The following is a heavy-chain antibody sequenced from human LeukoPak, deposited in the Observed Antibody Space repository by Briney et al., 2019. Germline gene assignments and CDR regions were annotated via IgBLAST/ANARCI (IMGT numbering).Heavy chain of an antibody. D-gene: IGHD6-19*01. Sequence: SETLSLTCAVHGLSFTGYYWSWIRQPPGKGLEWIGEMNHRGNSYFNPSSKSRVTISLDTSRKQFSLNLTSVTAADTAFYFCARGSGSYTGAADHWGQGTLVTVSS. J-gene: IGHJ5*02. V-gene: IGHV4-34*01. CDR3: ARGSGSYTGAADH. CDR2: MNHRGNS. CDR1: GLSFTGYY.